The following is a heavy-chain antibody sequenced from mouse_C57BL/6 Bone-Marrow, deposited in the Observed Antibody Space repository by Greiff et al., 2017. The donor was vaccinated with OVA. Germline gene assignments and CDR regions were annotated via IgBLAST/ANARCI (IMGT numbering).Heavy chain of an antibody. CDR2: IHPNSGST. J-gene: IGHJ3*01. CDR3: ARGCGQLRLHPWFAY. D-gene: IGHD3-2*02. CDR1: GYTFTSYW. Sequence: QVQLQQPGAELVKPGASVKLSCKASGYTFTSYWMHWVKQRPGQGLEWIGMIHPNSGSTNYNEKFKSKATLTVDKSSSTAYMQLSSLTSEDSAVYYAARGCGQLRLHPWFAYWGQGTLVTVSA. V-gene: IGHV1-64*01.